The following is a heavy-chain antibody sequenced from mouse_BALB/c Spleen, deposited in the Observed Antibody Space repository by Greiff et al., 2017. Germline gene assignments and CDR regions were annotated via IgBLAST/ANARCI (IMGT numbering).Heavy chain of an antibody. J-gene: IGHJ4*01. D-gene: IGHD1-2*01. V-gene: IGHV1S56*01. CDR1: GYTFTSYY. CDR3: ARQFITTASDAMDY. CDR2: IYPGNVNT. Sequence: VQRVESGPELVKPGASVRISCKASGYTFTSYYIHWVKQRPGQGLEWIGWIYPGNVNTKYNEKFKGKATLTADKSSSTAYMQLSSLTSEDSAVYFFARQFITTASDAMDYWGQGTSVTVSS.